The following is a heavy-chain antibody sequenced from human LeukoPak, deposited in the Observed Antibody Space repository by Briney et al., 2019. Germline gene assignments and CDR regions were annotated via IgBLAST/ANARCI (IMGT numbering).Heavy chain of an antibody. CDR1: GFPFNTYA. CDR3: AKLAFYETSAPLRDLSF. CDR2: IRPTGSDT. V-gene: IGHV3-23*01. D-gene: IGHD1-14*01. J-gene: IGHJ4*02. Sequence: GGSLRLSCAASGFPFNTYAMSWVRQAPGKGLEWVSIIRPTGSDTYYASSVKGRFTISRDNSKTALYLQMSSLRAEDTAIYYCAKLAFYETSAPLRDLSFWGQGTLVTVSS.